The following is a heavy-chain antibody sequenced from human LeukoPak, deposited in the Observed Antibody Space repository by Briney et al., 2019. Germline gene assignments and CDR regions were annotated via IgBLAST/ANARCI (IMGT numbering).Heavy chain of an antibody. CDR3: ARGPSGYHNT. J-gene: IGHJ4*02. CDR1: GFTFRKYW. D-gene: IGHD5-12*01. V-gene: IGHV3-7*01. Sequence: GGSLRLSCEASGFTFRKYWMTWVRQAPGKGLEWVANIKEDGSEKYYVDSVKGRFTISRDNSKNTLYLQMNSLRAEDTAVYYCARGPSGYHNTGGQGTLVTVSS. CDR2: IKEDGSEK.